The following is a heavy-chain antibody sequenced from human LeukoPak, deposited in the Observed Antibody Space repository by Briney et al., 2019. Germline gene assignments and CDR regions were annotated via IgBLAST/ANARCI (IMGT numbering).Heavy chain of an antibody. D-gene: IGHD6-13*01. Sequence: GGALRLSCAASGFTFDDYGMSWVRQAPGKGLELVSGINWNGGSTGYADSVKGRFTISRDNAKNSLYLQMNSLRAEDTALYYCARDYSGSSWYDYWGQGTLVTVSS. V-gene: IGHV3-20*04. CDR2: INWNGGST. CDR1: GFTFDDYG. J-gene: IGHJ4*02. CDR3: ARDYSGSSWYDY.